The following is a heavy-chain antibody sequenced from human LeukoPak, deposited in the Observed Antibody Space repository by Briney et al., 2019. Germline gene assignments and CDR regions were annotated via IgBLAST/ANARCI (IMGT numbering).Heavy chain of an antibody. CDR1: GGSISSSSYY. CDR2: IYYSGST. D-gene: IGHD3-10*01. V-gene: IGHV4-39*07. J-gene: IGHJ4*02. Sequence: SETLSLTCTVSGGSISSSSYYWGWIRQPPGKGLEWIGSIYYSGSTYYNPSLKSRVTISVDTSKNQFSLKLSSVTAADTAVYYCARGRKHYGSGSYYFDYWGQGTLVTVSS. CDR3: ARGRKHYGSGSYYFDY.